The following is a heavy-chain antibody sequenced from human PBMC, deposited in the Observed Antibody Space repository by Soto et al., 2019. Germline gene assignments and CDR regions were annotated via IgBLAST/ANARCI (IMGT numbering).Heavy chain of an antibody. V-gene: IGHV4-59*01. CDR1: GGSISSYY. CDR2: IYYSGST. D-gene: IGHD6-19*01. Sequence: PSETLYLTCTVSGGSISSYYWSWIGEPPGKGLEWIGYIYYSGSTDYNPTLKSRVTISVDTSKNQFSLKLSSVTAADTAVYYCARGFSGWYYFDYWGQGTLVTVSS. CDR3: ARGFSGWYYFDY. J-gene: IGHJ4*02.